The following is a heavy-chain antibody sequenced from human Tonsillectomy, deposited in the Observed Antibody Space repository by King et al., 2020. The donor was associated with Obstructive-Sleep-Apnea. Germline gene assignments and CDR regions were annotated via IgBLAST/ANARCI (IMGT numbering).Heavy chain of an antibody. Sequence: QLVQSGAEVEKPGASVKISCKASGYTFTNYGISWVRQAPGQGLEWMGWISTYSGDTNFAQKFQGRVTMTTDTSTSTGYMGLKSLRSDDTAVYYCARDRPYPQLPYYYYYGMDVWGQGTTVTVPS. CDR3: ARDRPYPQLPYYYYYGMDV. CDR1: GYTFTNYG. V-gene: IGHV1-18*04. CDR2: ISTYSGDT. D-gene: IGHD6-6*01. J-gene: IGHJ6*02.